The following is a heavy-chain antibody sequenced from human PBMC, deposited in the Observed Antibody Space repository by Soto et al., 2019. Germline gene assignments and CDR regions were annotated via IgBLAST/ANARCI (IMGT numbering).Heavy chain of an antibody. J-gene: IGHJ6*02. CDR3: ARAPGTTFYYYGMDV. V-gene: IGHV1-18*04. Sequence: QVQLVQSGAEVKKPGASVKVSCKASGYTFTSYGISWVRQAPGQGLEWMGWISAYNGNTNYAQKLQGRVTMTTDTSKSTDYMELRSLRSDDTAVYYCARAPGTTFYYYGMDVWGQGTTVTVSS. CDR2: ISAYNGNT. CDR1: GYTFTSYG. D-gene: IGHD1-7*01.